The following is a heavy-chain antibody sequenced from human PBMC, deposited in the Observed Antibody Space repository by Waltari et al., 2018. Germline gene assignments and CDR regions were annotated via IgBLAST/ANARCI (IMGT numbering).Heavy chain of an antibody. V-gene: IGHV3-30*02. CDR2: IRYDGRNN. CDR1: GFTFSSYG. D-gene: IGHD1-26*01. J-gene: IGHJ4*02. Sequence: QVQLVESGGGVVQPGGSLRLSCAASGFTFSSYGMHWVRQAPGKGLEGVAFIRYDGRNNNYADSVKGRFTISRDKSKNTLYLQMNSLRAEDTAVYYCAKDGSYLGGYFDYWGQGTLVTVSS. CDR3: AKDGSYLGGYFDY.